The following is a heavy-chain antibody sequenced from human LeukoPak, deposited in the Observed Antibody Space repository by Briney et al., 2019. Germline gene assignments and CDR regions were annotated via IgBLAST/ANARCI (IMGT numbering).Heavy chain of an antibody. CDR2: IYHSGST. D-gene: IGHD3-9*01. CDR3: ARSIPPGYFDWFDAFDI. CDR1: GGSISSSNW. J-gene: IGHJ3*02. V-gene: IGHV4-4*02. Sequence: SETLSLTGAVSGGSISSSNWWSWVRQPPGKGLEWIGEIYHSGSTNYNPSLKSRVTISVDKSKNQFSLKLSSVTAADTAVYYCARSIPPGYFDWFDAFDIWGQGTMVTVSS.